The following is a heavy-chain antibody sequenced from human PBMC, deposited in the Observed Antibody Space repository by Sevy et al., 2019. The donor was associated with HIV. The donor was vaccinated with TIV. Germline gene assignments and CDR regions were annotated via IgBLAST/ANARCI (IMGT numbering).Heavy chain of an antibody. Sequence: ASVKVSCKASGYTFTDYYIHWVRQAPGQGLEWMAWINPNDGVTNYAQRFQGGVTVTRDPSISTAYMELRRLRSDDTAIYYCARVTTMPTSGLYGMDVWGQGTTVTVSS. V-gene: IGHV1-2*02. CDR1: GYTFTDYY. D-gene: IGHD1-1*01. CDR3: ARVTTMPTSGLYGMDV. J-gene: IGHJ6*02. CDR2: INPNDGVT.